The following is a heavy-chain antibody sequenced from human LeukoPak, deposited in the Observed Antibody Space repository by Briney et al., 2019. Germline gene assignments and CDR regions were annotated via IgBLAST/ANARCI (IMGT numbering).Heavy chain of an antibody. Sequence: GESLKISCKGSGHSFTSYWIGWVRQMPGKGLEWMGIIYPGDSDTRYSLSFQGQVTISADKSISTAYLQWSSLKASDTAMYYCARQYYYDSSGYYEVFDYWGQGTLVTVSS. CDR2: IYPGDSDT. V-gene: IGHV5-51*01. CDR1: GHSFTSYW. J-gene: IGHJ4*02. D-gene: IGHD3-22*01. CDR3: ARQYYYDSSGYYEVFDY.